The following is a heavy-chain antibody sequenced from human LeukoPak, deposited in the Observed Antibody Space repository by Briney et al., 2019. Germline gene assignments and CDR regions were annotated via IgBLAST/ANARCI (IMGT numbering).Heavy chain of an antibody. D-gene: IGHD3-16*02. CDR3: ARDRGDYVWGSYRLYDAFDI. J-gene: IGHJ3*02. Sequence: GGSLRLSCAASGFSFDDYGMSWVRQAPGKGLEWVSGINWNGGSTAYADPVKGRFTISRDNAKNSLYLQMNSLRAEDTAVYYCARDRGDYVWGSYRLYDAFDIWGQGTMVTVSS. CDR2: INWNGGST. V-gene: IGHV3-20*04. CDR1: GFSFDDYG.